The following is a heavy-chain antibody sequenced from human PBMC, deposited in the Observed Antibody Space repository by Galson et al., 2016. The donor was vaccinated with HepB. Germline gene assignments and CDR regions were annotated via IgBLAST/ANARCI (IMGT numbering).Heavy chain of an antibody. J-gene: IGHJ3*02. V-gene: IGHV3-66*01. CDR2: IYSGGTT. Sequence: SLRLSCAASGFTVSSIYMSWVRQAPGKGLEWVSTIYSGGTTYYTESVKGRFTISRDNSKNTLYLQVNSLRAEDTAVDYCARGLSGYYGSGTYYTDDGAFDIWGQGTMVTVSS. CDR1: GFTVSSIY. D-gene: IGHD3-10*01. CDR3: ARGLSGYYGSGTYYTDDGAFDI.